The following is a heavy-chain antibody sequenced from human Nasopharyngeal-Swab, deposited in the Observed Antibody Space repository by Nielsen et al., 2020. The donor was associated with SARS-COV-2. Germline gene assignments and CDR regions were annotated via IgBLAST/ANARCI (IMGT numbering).Heavy chain of an antibody. J-gene: IGHJ4*02. V-gene: IGHV4-30-4*02. CDR3: ARLLLSPYDRRIDYFDY. CDR2: IYYSGST. D-gene: IGHD3-22*01. Sequence: SETLSLTCTVSGGSISSGDYYWSWIRQPPGKGLEWIGYIYYSGSTYYNPSLKSRVTISVDTSKNQFSLKLSSVTAADTAVYYCARLLLSPYDRRIDYFDYWGQGTLVTVSS. CDR1: GGSISSGDYY.